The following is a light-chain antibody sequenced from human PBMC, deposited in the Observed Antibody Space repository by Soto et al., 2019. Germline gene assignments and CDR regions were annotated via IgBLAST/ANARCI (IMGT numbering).Light chain of an antibody. J-gene: IGKJ4*01. CDR2: DTS. Sequence: ALLSVSPGERVTLSCRASQSVNNNLAWYQQQPGQAPRLLIYDTSSRATGVPARFSGSGPGTEFTLTISSLKAEDFAVYYCQQYNDRPPLTFGGGTKVDIK. CDR3: QQYNDRPPLT. V-gene: IGKV3-15*01. CDR1: QSVNNN.